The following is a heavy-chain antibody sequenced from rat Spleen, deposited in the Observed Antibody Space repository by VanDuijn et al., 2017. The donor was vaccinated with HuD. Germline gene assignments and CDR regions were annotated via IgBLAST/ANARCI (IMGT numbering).Heavy chain of an antibody. Sequence: EVQLVESDGGLVQPGRSLKLSCAASGFTFSDYYMAWVRQAPTKGLEWVATISYDGSSTYYRDSVKGRFTISRDNAKSTLYLQMDSLRSEETATYYCARRGLEWSFDHWGKGVMVTVSS. CDR3: ARRGLEWSFDH. J-gene: IGHJ2*01. V-gene: IGHV5-29*01. D-gene: IGHD1-1*01. CDR1: GFTFSDYY. CDR2: ISYDGSST.